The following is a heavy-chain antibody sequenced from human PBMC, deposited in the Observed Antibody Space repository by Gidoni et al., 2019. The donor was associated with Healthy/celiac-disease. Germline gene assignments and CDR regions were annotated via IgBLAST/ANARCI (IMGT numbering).Heavy chain of an antibody. Sequence: EVQLVEAGGGLVKPGGSLRLSCAASGCTCSNAWMSWVRQAQGKGLEWVGRITSKTDGGTTDYAAPVKGRFTISRDYSKNTLYLQMNSLKTEDTAVYYCTTGDDRSSSVHLLWGQGTLVTVSS. J-gene: IGHJ4*02. CDR3: TTGDDRSSSVHLL. CDR2: ITSKTDGGTT. V-gene: IGHV3-15*01. D-gene: IGHD6-6*01. CDR1: GCTCSNAW.